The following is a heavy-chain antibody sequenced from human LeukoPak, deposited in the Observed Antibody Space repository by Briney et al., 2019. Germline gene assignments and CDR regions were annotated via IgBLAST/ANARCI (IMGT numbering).Heavy chain of an antibody. CDR1: GGSISSYY. V-gene: IGHV4-59*01. CDR2: IYYSGST. J-gene: IGHJ4*02. D-gene: IGHD5-18*01. CDR3: ARADGRGYSYGYVDY. Sequence: SETLSLTCTVSGGSISSYYWSWIRQPPGKGLEWIGCIYYSGSTNYNPSLKSRVTISVDTSKNQFSLKLSSVTAADTAVYYCARADGRGYSYGYVDYWGQGTLVTVSS.